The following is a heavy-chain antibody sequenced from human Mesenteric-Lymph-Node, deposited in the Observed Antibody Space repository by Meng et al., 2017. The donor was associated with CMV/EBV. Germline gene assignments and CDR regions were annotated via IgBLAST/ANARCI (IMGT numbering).Heavy chain of an antibody. Sequence: SLKISCEASGFKFDDYGMHWVRQAPGKGLEWVSSITWKSEIIGYGESVKGRFTISRDNAKNSLYLQMNSLRAEDTAVYYCARRQILYGSGSSPRGYGMDVWGQGTTVTVSS. J-gene: IGHJ6*02. CDR1: GFKFDDYG. CDR2: ITWKSEII. D-gene: IGHD3-10*01. V-gene: IGHV3-9*01. CDR3: ARRQILYGSGSSPRGYGMDV.